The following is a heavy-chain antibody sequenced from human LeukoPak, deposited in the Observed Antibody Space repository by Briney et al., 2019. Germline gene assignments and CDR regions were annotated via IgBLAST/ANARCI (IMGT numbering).Heavy chain of an antibody. D-gene: IGHD3-10*01. CDR2: INQYGNEK. Sequence: GGSLRLSCAASGFTFSTYWMNWVRQAPGKGLEWVANINQYGNEKYYVDSVKGRFTISRDNGKNSLYLEMDSLRAEDTAVYYCATGTEMDRGVIINGHLDYWGQGTLVTASS. CDR1: GFTFSTYW. V-gene: IGHV3-7*01. J-gene: IGHJ4*02. CDR3: ATGTEMDRGVIINGHLDY.